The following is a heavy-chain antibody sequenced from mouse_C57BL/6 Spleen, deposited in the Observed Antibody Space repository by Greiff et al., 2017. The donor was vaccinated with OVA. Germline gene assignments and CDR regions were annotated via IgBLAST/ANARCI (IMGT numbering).Heavy chain of an antibody. J-gene: IGHJ1*03. CDR3: ARRVDYGSSTGYFDV. V-gene: IGHV5-6*01. D-gene: IGHD1-1*01. Sequence: EVQGVESGGDLVKPGGSLKLSCAASGFTFSSYGMSWVRQTPDQRLEWVATISSGGSYTYYPDSVKGRFTISRDNAKNTLYLQMSSLKSEDTAMYYCARRVDYGSSTGYFDVWGTGTTVTVSA. CDR1: GFTFSSYG. CDR2: ISSGGSYT.